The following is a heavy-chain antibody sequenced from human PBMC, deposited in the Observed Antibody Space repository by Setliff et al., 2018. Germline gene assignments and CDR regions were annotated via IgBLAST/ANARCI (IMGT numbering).Heavy chain of an antibody. J-gene: IGHJ5*02. CDR3: AKSSWNYVADWFDP. D-gene: IGHD1-7*01. CDR1: GFSFSNYA. Sequence: GGSLRLSCEASGFSFSNYAMNWVRQAPGKGLEWVASFSSSTWIYYADSVKGRFTISRDNSKNTLSLQMNNLRVEDTAVYYCAKSSWNYVADWFDPWGQGTLVTVSS. CDR2: FSSSTWI. V-gene: IGHV3-21*04.